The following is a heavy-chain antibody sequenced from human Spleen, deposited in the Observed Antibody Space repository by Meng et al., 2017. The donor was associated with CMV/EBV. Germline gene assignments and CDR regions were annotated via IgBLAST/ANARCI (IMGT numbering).Heavy chain of an antibody. CDR2: IYYNGNT. Sequence: VSGGSIISADYYWNWIRQSPGKGPEWIGYIYYNGNTYYNPSLKSRLRMSVETSRNQFSLKLTSVTAADTAVYFCARSPVLPGYEFDPWGQGTLVTVSS. CDR3: ARSPVLPGYEFDP. CDR1: GGSIISADYY. D-gene: IGHD2-2*01. J-gene: IGHJ5*02. V-gene: IGHV4-31*02.